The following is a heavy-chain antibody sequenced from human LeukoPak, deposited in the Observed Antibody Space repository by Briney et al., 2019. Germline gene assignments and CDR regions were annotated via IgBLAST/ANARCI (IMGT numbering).Heavy chain of an antibody. V-gene: IGHV3-43*02. Sequence: GGSLRLSCAASGVTFDDDVMYWGRDGPQRGLESVFLISGVGGSTYYADSVKGRFTISRDNSKNSLYLQMNSLRTEDTALYYCAKALGTYYYDSSGYYSAFDIWGQGTMVTVSS. D-gene: IGHD3-22*01. CDR3: AKALGTYYYDSSGYYSAFDI. CDR2: ISGVGGST. J-gene: IGHJ3*02. CDR1: GVTFDDDV.